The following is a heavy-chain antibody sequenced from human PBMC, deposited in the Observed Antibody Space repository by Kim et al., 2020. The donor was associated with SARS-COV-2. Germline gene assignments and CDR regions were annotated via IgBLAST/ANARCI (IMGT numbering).Heavy chain of an antibody. CDR3: VKAHRDIAEQPSVMRFDP. D-gene: IGHD2-2*01. J-gene: IGHJ5*02. Sequence: GGSLRLSCAASGFIFTNYAMSWVRQAPGKGLEWISAISGSGARTYHADCVKDRFTISRDNSKSTLYLHMNSLRVDDTATYYCVKAHRDIAEQPSVMRFDPWGQGTLVSVSS. V-gene: IGHV3-23*01. CDR1: GFIFTNYA. CDR2: ISGSGART.